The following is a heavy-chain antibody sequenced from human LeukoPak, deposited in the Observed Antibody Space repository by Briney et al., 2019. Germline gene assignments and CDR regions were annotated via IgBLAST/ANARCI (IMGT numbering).Heavy chain of an antibody. D-gene: IGHD6-19*01. CDR2: IYYSGST. CDR1: GGSISSSSYY. CDR3: TREIAVSDNWFDP. J-gene: IGHJ5*02. Sequence: PSETLSLTCTVSGGSISSSSYYWGWIRQPPGKGLEWIGSIYYSGSTNYNPSLKSRVTISVDKSKNQFSLKLTSVTAADTAVYYCTREIAVSDNWFDPWGQGTLVTVSS. V-gene: IGHV4-39*07.